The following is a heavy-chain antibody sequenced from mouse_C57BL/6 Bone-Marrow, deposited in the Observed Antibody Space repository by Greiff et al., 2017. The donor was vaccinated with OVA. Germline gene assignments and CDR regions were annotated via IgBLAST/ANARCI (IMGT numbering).Heavy chain of an antibody. CDR1: GYTFTSYW. CDR3: AKAIYYGFYAMDY. D-gene: IGHD2-2*01. Sequence: QVQLQQPGAELVKPGASVKMSCKASGYTFTSYWITWVKQRPGQGLEWSGDIYPGRGSTNYNEKFKSKATLTVDTSSSTAYMQRSSLTSEDSAVYYCAKAIYYGFYAMDYWGQGTSVTVSS. CDR2: IYPGRGST. J-gene: IGHJ4*01. V-gene: IGHV1-55*01.